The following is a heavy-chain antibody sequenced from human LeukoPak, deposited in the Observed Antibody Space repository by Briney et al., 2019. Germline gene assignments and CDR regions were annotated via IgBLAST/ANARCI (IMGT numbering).Heavy chain of an antibody. CDR1: GNSISSGDNY. V-gene: IGHV4-61*02. J-gene: IGHJ4*02. Sequence: SETLSLTCTVSGNSISSGDNYWSWIRQPAGKGLEWIGRIYTSGSTNYNPSLKSRVTMSVDTSKNQCSLKLSSVTAADTAVYYCARDRYYYDSSGYYRLDYWGQGTLVTVTS. D-gene: IGHD3-22*01. CDR3: ARDRYYYDSSGYYRLDY. CDR2: IYTSGST.